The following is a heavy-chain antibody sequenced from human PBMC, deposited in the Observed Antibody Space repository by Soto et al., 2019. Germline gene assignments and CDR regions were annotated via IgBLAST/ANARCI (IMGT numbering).Heavy chain of an antibody. V-gene: IGHV1-18*01. J-gene: IGHJ5*02. D-gene: IGHD6-13*01. CDR3: AKRNRYSSSWYGFDP. CDR2: ISAYNGNT. CDR1: GYTFTSYG. Sequence: GASVKVSCKASGYTFTSYGISWVRQAPGQGLEWMGWISAYNGNTNYAQKLQGRVTMTTDTSTSTAYMELRSLRSDDTAVYYCAKRNRYSSSWYGFDPWGQGTLVTVSS.